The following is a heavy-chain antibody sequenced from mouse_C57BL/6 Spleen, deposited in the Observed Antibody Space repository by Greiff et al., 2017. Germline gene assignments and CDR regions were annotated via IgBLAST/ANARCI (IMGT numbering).Heavy chain of an antibody. CDR3: AKLITTVVAPYYAMDY. J-gene: IGHJ4*01. D-gene: IGHD1-1*01. Sequence: VKLVESGPGLVAPSQSLSITCTVSGFSLTSYGVDWVRQPPGKGLEWLGVIWGGGSTNYNSALMSRLSISKDNSKSQVFLKMNILQTDDTAMYYCAKLITTVVAPYYAMDYWGQGTSVTVSS. CDR1: GFSLTSYG. CDR2: IWGGGST. V-gene: IGHV2-9*01.